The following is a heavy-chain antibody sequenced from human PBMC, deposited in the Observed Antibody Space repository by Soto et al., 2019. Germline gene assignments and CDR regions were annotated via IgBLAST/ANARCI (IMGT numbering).Heavy chain of an antibody. D-gene: IGHD5-12*01. CDR3: AKDRAEYSGYDQLFDY. Sequence: VGSLRLSCAASGFTFSSYAMSWVRQAPGKGLEWVSAISGSGGSTYYADSVKGRFTISRDNSKNTLYLQMNSLRAEDTAVYYCAKDRAEYSGYDQLFDYWGQGTLVTVSS. CDR2: ISGSGGST. J-gene: IGHJ4*02. V-gene: IGHV3-23*01. CDR1: GFTFSSYA.